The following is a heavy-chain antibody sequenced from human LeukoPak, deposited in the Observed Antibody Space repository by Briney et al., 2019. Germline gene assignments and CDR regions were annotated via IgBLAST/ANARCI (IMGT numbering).Heavy chain of an antibody. CDR1: GFTFSSYG. V-gene: IGHV3-33*01. D-gene: IGHD2-2*01. CDR2: IWYDGSNK. Sequence: GGSLRLSCAASGFTFSSYGMHWVRQAPGKGLEWVAVIWYDGSNKYYADSVKGRFTISRDNPKNTLYLQMNSLRAEDTAVYYCARGREYQLLEGDYWGQGTLVTVSS. CDR3: ARGREYQLLEGDY. J-gene: IGHJ4*02.